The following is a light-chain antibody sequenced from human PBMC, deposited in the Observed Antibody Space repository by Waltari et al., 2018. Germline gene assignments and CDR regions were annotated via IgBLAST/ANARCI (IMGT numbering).Light chain of an antibody. CDR2: SNK. CDR3: AAWDDTRNGYV. J-gene: IGLJ1*01. V-gene: IGLV1-44*01. CDR1: SSNIGTNP. Sequence: QSVLTQPPSTSGTPGQRVTISCSGSSSNIGTNPVNWYQHLPGTAPKLLIYSNKQRPSGVPGRFSGSKSGTSASLAISGLQSEDEADYYWAAWDDTRNGYVFGTGTKVTVL.